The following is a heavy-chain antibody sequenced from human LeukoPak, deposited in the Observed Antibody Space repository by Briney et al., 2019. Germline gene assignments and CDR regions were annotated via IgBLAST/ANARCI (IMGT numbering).Heavy chain of an antibody. V-gene: IGHV1-69*06. D-gene: IGHD3-22*01. Sequence: SVKVSCKASGGTFSSYAISWVRQAPGQGLEWMGGIIPIFGTANYAQKFQGRVTITADKSTSTAYMELSSLRSEDTAVYYCARDQGINYYDSSGYPQTPSSFDYWGQGTLVTVSS. CDR3: ARDQGINYYDSSGYPQTPSSFDY. CDR2: IIPIFGTA. CDR1: GGTFSSYA. J-gene: IGHJ4*02.